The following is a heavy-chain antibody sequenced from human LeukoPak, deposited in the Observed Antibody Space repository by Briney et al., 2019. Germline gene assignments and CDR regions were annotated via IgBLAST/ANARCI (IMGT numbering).Heavy chain of an antibody. CDR3: ARESVYRDRSGYNDYFDY. CDR1: GGSISSGSYY. CDR2: IYSSGST. V-gene: IGHV4-61*02. J-gene: IGHJ4*02. Sequence: SQTLSLTCTVSGGSISSGSYYWSWIRQPAGKGLEWIGRIYSSGSTNYNPSLKSRVTISVDTSKNQFSLKLSSVIAADTAVYYCARESVYRDRSGYNDYFDYWDQGTLVTVSS. D-gene: IGHD3-22*01.